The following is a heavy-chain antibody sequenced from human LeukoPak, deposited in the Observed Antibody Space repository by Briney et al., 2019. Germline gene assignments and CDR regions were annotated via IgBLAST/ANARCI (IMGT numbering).Heavy chain of an antibody. CDR1: GYTFTSYG. D-gene: IGHD2-15*01. CDR2: ISAYNGNT. V-gene: IGHV1-18*01. Sequence: EASVTVSCKASGYTFTSYGISWVRQAPGQGLEWMGWISAYNGNTNYAQKLQGRVTMTTDTSTSTAYMELRSLRSDDTAVYYCARDGTATPAYYYGMDVWGQGTTVTVSS. CDR3: ARDGTATPAYYYGMDV. J-gene: IGHJ6*02.